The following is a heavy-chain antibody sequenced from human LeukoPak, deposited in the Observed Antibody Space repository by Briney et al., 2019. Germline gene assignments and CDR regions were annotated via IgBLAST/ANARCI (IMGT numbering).Heavy chain of an antibody. CDR3: ARDWGSTGYDLYDS. CDR1: GFIFSNYW. CDR2: IRQDGSER. D-gene: IGHD5-12*01. Sequence: GGSLRLSCAASGFIFSNYWMTWVRQAPGKGLEWVAHIRQDGSERHYVDSVKDRFTISRDNAKNSLDLQMDSLRAEDMAVYYCARDWGSTGYDLYDSWGQGTLVTVSS. V-gene: IGHV3-7*01. J-gene: IGHJ4*02.